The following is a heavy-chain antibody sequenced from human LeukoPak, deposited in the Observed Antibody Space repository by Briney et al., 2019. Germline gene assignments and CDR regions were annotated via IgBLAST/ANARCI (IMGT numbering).Heavy chain of an antibody. V-gene: IGHV1-18*01. CDR2: ISGYNGNT. D-gene: IGHD1-26*01. CDR1: GYTFITSG. Sequence: ASVKVSCKASGYTFITSGITWERQAPGQGLEWMGWISGYNGNTKYGQDFQGRVTMTTDTSTTTAYMELRSLRSADTAVYCCARGGRGGSNHFDYWGQGTLVTVSS. CDR3: ARGGRGGSNHFDY. J-gene: IGHJ4*02.